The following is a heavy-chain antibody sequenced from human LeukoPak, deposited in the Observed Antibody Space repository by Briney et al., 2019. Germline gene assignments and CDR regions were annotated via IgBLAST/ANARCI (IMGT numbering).Heavy chain of an antibody. Sequence: AGGSVRLSCAASGFTFSDYYMSWIRQAPGKGLEWVSYISSSGSTIYYADSVKGRFTISRDNAKNSLYLQMNSLRAEDTAVYYCALTDYYYYYMDVWGKGTTVTVSS. CDR1: GFTFSDYY. CDR3: ALTDYYYYYMDV. CDR2: ISSSGSTI. D-gene: IGHD1-20*01. V-gene: IGHV3-11*04. J-gene: IGHJ6*03.